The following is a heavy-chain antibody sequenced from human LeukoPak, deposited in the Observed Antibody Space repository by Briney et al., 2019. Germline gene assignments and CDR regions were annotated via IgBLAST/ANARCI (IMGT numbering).Heavy chain of an antibody. CDR1: GITFSSYE. Sequence: GGSLRLPCAASGITFSSYEMNWVRQAPGKGLEWLSCISGSGSTIYYADSVKGRFTISRDNAKKSLYLQLNSLRAEDTAVYYCARGFRDTAMFLDYWGQGTLVTVSS. CDR2: ISGSGSTI. CDR3: ARGFRDTAMFLDY. V-gene: IGHV3-48*03. J-gene: IGHJ4*02. D-gene: IGHD5-18*01.